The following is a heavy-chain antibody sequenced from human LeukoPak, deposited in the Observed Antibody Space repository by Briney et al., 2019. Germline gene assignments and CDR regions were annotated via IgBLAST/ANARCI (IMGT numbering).Heavy chain of an antibody. V-gene: IGHV3-23*01. J-gene: IGHJ1*01. D-gene: IGHD6-19*01. Sequence: GGSLRLSCAASGFTFSSYAMSWVRQAPGKGLDWVSAISGSGGSTYYADSVKGRFTISRDNSKNTLYLQMNSLRAEDTAVYYCAKVGPYSSGWAEYFQHWGQGTLVTVSS. CDR3: AKVGPYSSGWAEYFQH. CDR2: ISGSGGST. CDR1: GFTFSSYA.